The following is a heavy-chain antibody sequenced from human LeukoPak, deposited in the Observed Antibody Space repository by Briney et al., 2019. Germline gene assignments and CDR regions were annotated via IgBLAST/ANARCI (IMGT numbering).Heavy chain of an antibody. D-gene: IGHD5-12*01. Sequence: PGGSLRLSCAASGFTFDNYGMTWVCQAPGKGLEWVSLISANGANTYFADSVKGRFTISRDNSKKTLYLQMNSLRAEDTAVYYCAKGVATILDYWGQGTLVIVSS. CDR3: AKGVATILDY. CDR1: GFTFDNYG. V-gene: IGHV3-23*01. CDR2: ISANGANT. J-gene: IGHJ4*02.